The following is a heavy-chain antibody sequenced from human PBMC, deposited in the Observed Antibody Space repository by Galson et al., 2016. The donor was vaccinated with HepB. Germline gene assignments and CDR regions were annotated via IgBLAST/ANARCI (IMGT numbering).Heavy chain of an antibody. D-gene: IGHD1-26*01. J-gene: IGHJ4*02. Sequence: SLRLSCAASGFTYSTYAMSWVRQTPGKGLEWVSTISGSGSGTYYPDSVKGRFTISRDNSRNTVYLQMNSLRAEDTAVYYCAKPRLVGSTDFDFWGQGALITVSS. CDR1: GFTYSTYA. CDR2: ISGSGSGT. V-gene: IGHV3-23*01. CDR3: AKPRLVGSTDFDF.